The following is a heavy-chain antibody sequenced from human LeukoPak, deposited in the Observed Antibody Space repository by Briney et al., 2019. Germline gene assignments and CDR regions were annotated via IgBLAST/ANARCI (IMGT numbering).Heavy chain of an antibody. CDR1: GYTFTSYD. CDR3: ARATPHYRYCSGGSCYRNNWIDA. V-gene: IGHV1-8*01. D-gene: IGHD2-15*01. Sequence: ASVKVSCKASGYTFTSYDINWVRQATGQGLEWMGWMNPNSGNTGYAQKFQGRVTMTRNTSISTAYMELSSLRSEDTAVYYCARATPHYRYCSGGSCYRNNWIDAWGEGTLVTVYS. CDR2: MNPNSGNT. J-gene: IGHJ5*02.